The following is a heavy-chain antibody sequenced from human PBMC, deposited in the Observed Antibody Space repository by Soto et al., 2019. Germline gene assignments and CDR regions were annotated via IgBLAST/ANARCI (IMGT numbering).Heavy chain of an antibody. CDR2: ISDSGRI. CDR1: GGSISTYF. V-gene: IGHV4-59*01. J-gene: IGHJ3*01. CDR3: AIDRMGADATGEAFEF. Sequence: QVQLQESGPGLVKPSETLSLTYAVSGGSISTYFWNWLRQPPGKGLEWIAYISDSGRILYNPSLKSRVSLSLDASKNQFSLRLSSVTTAVTAVYYCAIDRMGADATGEAFEFWGQGTMVSVSS. D-gene: IGHD1-26*01.